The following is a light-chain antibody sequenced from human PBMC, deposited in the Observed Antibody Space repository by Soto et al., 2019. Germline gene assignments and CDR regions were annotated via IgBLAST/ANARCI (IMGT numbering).Light chain of an antibody. CDR3: QQYKNGWT. CDR1: QNVDSNY. V-gene: IGKV3-20*01. Sequence: EIVLTQSPGTLSLSPGERATLSCRASQNVDSNYLAWYQQKPGQAPRIIIFVASGRATGIPDRFSGSGSGTDFTLTISRLEPEDFAVYYCQQYKNGWTFGQGTKVEFK. CDR2: VAS. J-gene: IGKJ1*01.